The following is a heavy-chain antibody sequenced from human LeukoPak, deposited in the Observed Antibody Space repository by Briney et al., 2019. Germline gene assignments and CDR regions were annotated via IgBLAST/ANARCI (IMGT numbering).Heavy chain of an antibody. J-gene: IGHJ4*02. CDR2: INSDGSST. CDR3: ARDLYGDYDLDY. V-gene: IGHV3-74*01. D-gene: IGHD4-17*01. CDR1: GFTFCSYW. Sequence: PGGSLSLSCAASGFTFCSYWMHWVRQAPGKGMVWVSRINSDGSSTSYADSVKGRFTISRDNAKNTLYLQMNSLRAEDTAVYYCARDLYGDYDLDYWGQGTLVTVSS.